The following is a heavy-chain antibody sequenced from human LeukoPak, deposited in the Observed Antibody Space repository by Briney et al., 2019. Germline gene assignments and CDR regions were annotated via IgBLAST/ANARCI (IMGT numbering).Heavy chain of an antibody. CDR3: ARDLGYYDSSGYYYRSYFDY. CDR1: GGSISGGDYY. D-gene: IGHD3-22*01. V-gene: IGHV4-30-4*01. J-gene: IGHJ4*02. Sequence: PSETLSLTCTVSGGSISGGDYYWSWIRQPPGNGLVWFVYIYYSGSTYYNPSLKSRITISVYLSKNQSSLKLSSVTAADTAVYYCARDLGYYDSSGYYYRSYFDYWGQGTLVTVSS. CDR2: IYYSGST.